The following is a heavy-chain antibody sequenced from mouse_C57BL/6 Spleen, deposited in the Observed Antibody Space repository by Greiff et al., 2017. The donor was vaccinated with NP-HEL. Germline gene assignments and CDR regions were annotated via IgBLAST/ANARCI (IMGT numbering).Heavy chain of an antibody. D-gene: IGHD2-1*01. V-gene: IGHV5-4*03. J-gene: IGHJ2*01. CDR2: ISDGGSYT. Sequence: DVKLVESGGGLVKPGGSLKLSCAASGFTFSSYAMSWVRQTPEKRLEWVATISDGGSYTYYPDNVKGRFTISRDNAKNNLYLQMSHLKSEDTAMYYCASYGNYDYFDYWGQGTTLTVSS. CDR3: ASYGNYDYFDY. CDR1: GFTFSSYA.